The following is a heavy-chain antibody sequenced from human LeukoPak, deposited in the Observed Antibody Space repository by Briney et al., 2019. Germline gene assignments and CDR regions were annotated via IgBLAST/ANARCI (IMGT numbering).Heavy chain of an antibody. J-gene: IGHJ4*02. Sequence: SETLSLTCTVSGGSISSYYWSWVRQPPGKGLEWIGQIYYSGSTTYNPSLKSRVTISVDTSKNQFSLKLSSVIAADTAVYYCARQTNRGAGNFDCWGQGTLVTVSS. V-gene: IGHV4-59*01. CDR1: GGSISSYY. CDR3: ARQTNRGAGNFDC. D-gene: IGHD1-1*01. CDR2: IYYSGST.